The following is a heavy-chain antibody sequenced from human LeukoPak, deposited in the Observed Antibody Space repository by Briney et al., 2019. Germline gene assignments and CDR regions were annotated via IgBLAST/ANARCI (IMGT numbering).Heavy chain of an antibody. CDR3: AREASSSWPNWFDP. V-gene: IGHV1-18*01. CDR2: ISPYNGNT. CDR1: GYTFTSYG. Sequence: ASVKVSCNASGYTFTSYGISWVRQAPGQGLEWMGWISPYNGNTKYPQKFQGRVTMTTDTSTSTTYMELRSLRLDDTAVYYCAREASSSWPNWFDPWGQGTLVTVSS. J-gene: IGHJ5*02. D-gene: IGHD6-13*01.